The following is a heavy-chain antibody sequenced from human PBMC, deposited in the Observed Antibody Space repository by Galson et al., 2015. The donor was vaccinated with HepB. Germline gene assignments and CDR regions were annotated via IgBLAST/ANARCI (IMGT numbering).Heavy chain of an antibody. J-gene: IGHJ4*02. CDR2: ISGSGGGT. CDR1: GFTFSTYA. D-gene: IGHD7-27*01. CDR3: AKDRSWGGGRALDY. Sequence: SLRLSCAASGFTFSTYAMSWVRQAPGKGLEWVSGISGSGGGTYYADSVQGRFTISRDNSENTLYLQMNSLRAEDTAVYYCAKDRSWGGGRALDYWGQGTLVTVSS. V-gene: IGHV3-23*01.